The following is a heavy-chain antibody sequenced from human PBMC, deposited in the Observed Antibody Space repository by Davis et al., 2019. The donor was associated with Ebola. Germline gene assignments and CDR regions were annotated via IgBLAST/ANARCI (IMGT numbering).Heavy chain of an antibody. CDR1: GFILTNYA. D-gene: IGHD3-22*01. V-gene: IGHV1-2*06. J-gene: IGHJ6*02. Sequence: ASVKVSCKASGFILTNYAIHWVRQAPGQRLEWMGRINPNSGGTNYAQKFQGRVTMSRDTSTSTAYMEMSRLRSDDTAVYFCARGGITMMIVPRDYYYGLDVWGQGTTVTVSS. CDR3: ARGGITMMIVPRDYYYGLDV. CDR2: INPNSGGT.